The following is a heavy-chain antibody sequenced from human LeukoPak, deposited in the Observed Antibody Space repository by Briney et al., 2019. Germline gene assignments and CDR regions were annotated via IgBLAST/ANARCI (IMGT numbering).Heavy chain of an antibody. Sequence: GASVKVSCKASGGTFSSYAISWVRQAPGQGLEWMGRIIPILGIANYAQKFQGRVTITADKSTSTAYMELSSLRSEDTAVYYCARDLRYYDSSPSIGVDYWGQGTLVTVSS. D-gene: IGHD3-22*01. J-gene: IGHJ4*02. V-gene: IGHV1-69*04. CDR1: GGTFSSYA. CDR3: ARDLRYYDSSPSIGVDY. CDR2: IIPILGIA.